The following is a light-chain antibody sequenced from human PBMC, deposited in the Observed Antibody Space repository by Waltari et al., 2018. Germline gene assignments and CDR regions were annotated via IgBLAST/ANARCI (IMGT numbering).Light chain of an antibody. CDR1: VVAKYY. V-gene: IGLV3-27*01. CDR2: EDT. CDR3: SSRTDTYVL. J-gene: IGLJ7*01. Sequence: SYELTQPPSASVSLGQKDNLTCPGDVVAKYYVHWYQQKPGRAPTLLIFEDTKRPSEVPERFSASSSGTTVTLAISGAQDEDEADYLCSSRTDTYVLFGGGTRLAV.